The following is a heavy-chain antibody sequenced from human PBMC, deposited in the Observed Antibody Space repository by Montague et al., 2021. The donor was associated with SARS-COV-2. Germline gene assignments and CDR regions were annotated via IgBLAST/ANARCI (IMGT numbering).Heavy chain of an antibody. D-gene: IGHD3-22*01. CDR3: AKGGERITMIVVVITLADFDY. CDR2: ISDSGGST. J-gene: IGHJ4*02. Sequence: YLRLSCAASGFTFSSYAMSWVRQAPGKGLEWVSGISDSGGSTYYADSVKGRFTISRDNSKNTLYLQMNSLRAEDTAVYYCAKGGERITMIVVVITLADFDYWGQGILVTVSS. CDR1: GFTFSSYA. V-gene: IGHV3-23*01.